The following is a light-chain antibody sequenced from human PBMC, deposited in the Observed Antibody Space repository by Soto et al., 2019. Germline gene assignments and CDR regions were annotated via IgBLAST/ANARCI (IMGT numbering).Light chain of an antibody. CDR3: QQSYSTRTWT. CDR2: AAS. CDR1: QSISSY. Sequence: DIQMTQSPSSLSASVGDRVTITCRASQSISSYLNWYQQKPGKAPKLLIYAASSLQSEAPSRFSGSGSGTDFTLTTSSLQPEDFATDYCQQSYSTRTWTFGQGTKVESK. V-gene: IGKV1-39*01. J-gene: IGKJ1*01.